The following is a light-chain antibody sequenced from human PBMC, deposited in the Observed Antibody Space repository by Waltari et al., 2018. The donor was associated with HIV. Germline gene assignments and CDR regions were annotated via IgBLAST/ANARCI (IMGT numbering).Light chain of an antibody. CDR3: CSYAGTSTYV. Sequence: QSALTQPASVSGSPEQSITTSCTGTSSDVASYNLVSWYQHHPGKAPKVMIYAVTKRPSGVSDRFSGSKSGNTAALTISGLQAEDEADYYCCSYAGTSTYVFGTGTKVTVL. CDR1: SSDVASYNL. CDR2: AVT. J-gene: IGLJ1*01. V-gene: IGLV2-23*02.